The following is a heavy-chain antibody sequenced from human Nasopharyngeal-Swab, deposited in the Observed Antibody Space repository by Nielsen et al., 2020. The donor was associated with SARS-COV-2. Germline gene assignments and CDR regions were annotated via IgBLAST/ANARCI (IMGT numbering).Heavy chain of an antibody. CDR2: IKSDGSST. CDR1: GFTFSSYW. Sequence: GESLKISCAASGFTFSSYWMHWVRQAPGKGLLWVARIKSDGSSTNYADSVKGRFTISRDNAKNTLYLQMNSLRAEDTAVYYCARAYYFDSWGQGTLVTVSS. J-gene: IGHJ4*02. CDR3: ARAYYFDS. V-gene: IGHV3-74*01.